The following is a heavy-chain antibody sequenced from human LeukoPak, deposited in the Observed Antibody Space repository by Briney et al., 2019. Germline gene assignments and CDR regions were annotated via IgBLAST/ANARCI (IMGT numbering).Heavy chain of an antibody. CDR3: AKGRLEEVDTAMVGDAFDI. CDR1: GFTFSSYG. J-gene: IGHJ3*02. V-gene: IGHV3-30*02. CDR2: IRYDGSNK. Sequence: GGSLRLSCAASGFTFSSYGMHWVRQAPGKGLEWVAFIRYDGSNKYYADSVKGRFTISRDNSKNTLYLQMNSLRAEDTAVYYCAKGRLEEVDTAMVGDAFDIWGQGTMVTVSS. D-gene: IGHD5-18*01.